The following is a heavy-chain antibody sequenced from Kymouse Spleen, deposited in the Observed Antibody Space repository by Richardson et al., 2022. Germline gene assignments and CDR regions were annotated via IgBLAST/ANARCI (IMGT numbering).Heavy chain of an antibody. J-gene: IGHJ6*02. Sequence: QLQLQESGPGLVKPSETLSLTCTVSGGSISSSSYYWGWIRQPPGKGLEWIGSIYYSGSTYYNPSLKSRVTISVDTSKNQFSLKLSSVTAADTAVYYCARQEDSSGGDGMDVWGQGTTVTVSS. CDR2: IYYSGST. CDR1: GGSISSSSYY. D-gene: IGHD6-19*01. CDR3: ARQEDSSGGDGMDV. V-gene: IGHV4-39*01.